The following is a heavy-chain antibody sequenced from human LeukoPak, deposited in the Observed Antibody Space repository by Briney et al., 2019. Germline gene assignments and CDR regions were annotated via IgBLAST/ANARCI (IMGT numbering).Heavy chain of an antibody. CDR3: AIWSGPTVRGAFDI. CDR1: GGSFSGYY. J-gene: IGHJ3*02. V-gene: IGHV4-34*01. CDR2: INHSGST. D-gene: IGHD3-3*01. Sequence: SETLSLTCAVYGGSFSGYYWSWIRQPPGKGLEWIGEINHSGSTNYNPSLKRRVTISVDTSKNQFSLKLSSVTAADTAVYYCAIWSGPTVRGAFDIWGQGTMVTVSS.